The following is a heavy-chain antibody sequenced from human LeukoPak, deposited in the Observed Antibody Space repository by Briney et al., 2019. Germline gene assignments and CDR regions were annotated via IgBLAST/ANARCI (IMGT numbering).Heavy chain of an antibody. CDR3: AKLSLRDSSAWN. J-gene: IGHJ4*02. CDR1: GDXISTSSDY. V-gene: IGHV4-39*01. Sequence: SETLSLTCTVSGDXISTSSDYWGWIRQPPGKGLEWVGYFYYGGSTYYTPSLKSRVTISVDTSHNQFSLRLYSVTAADTAVYYCAKLSLRDSSAWNWGQGTLVTVSS. CDR2: FYYGGST. D-gene: IGHD6-19*01.